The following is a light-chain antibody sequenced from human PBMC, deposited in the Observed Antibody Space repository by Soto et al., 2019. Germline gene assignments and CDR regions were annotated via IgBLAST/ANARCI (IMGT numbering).Light chain of an antibody. Sequence: QSALTQPRSVSGSPGQSVTISCTGTSSDVGDYNYVSWYQHHPGKAPKLMIYDVSKRPSGVPDRFSGSKSGNTASLTISGLQAEDESDYYCCSYAGTYTVVAFGGGTKLTVL. CDR2: DVS. CDR3: CSYAGTYTVVA. V-gene: IGLV2-11*01. J-gene: IGLJ2*01. CDR1: SSDVGDYNY.